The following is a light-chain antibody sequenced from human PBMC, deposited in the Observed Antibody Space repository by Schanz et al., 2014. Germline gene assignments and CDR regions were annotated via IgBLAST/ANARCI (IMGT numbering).Light chain of an antibody. CDR2: AAS. V-gene: IGKV3-20*01. J-gene: IGKJ1*01. CDR1: QSVHRNY. Sequence: EIVLTQSPGTLSLSPGERATLSCRASQSVHRNYLAWHQQKPGQAPRLLIYAASSRAAGIPARFGGGGSGTEFTLTITSLKSDDFAVYYCQRFGSSPWTFGQGTKVEIK. CDR3: QRFGSSPWT.